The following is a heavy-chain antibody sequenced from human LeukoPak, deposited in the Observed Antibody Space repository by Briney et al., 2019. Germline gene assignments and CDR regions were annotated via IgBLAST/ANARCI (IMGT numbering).Heavy chain of an antibody. CDR3: ARVLGSQGDILTGRESNWFDP. CDR2: INHSVST. V-gene: IGHV4-34*01. J-gene: IGHJ5*02. CDR1: GVSFSSYY. D-gene: IGHD3-9*01. Sequence: SETLSLTCAVYGVSFSSYYWSCIRQPPGKGLEWIGEINHSVSTNYNPSLKSRVTISVDTPKNQFSMKMSSVTAADTAVYYCARVLGSQGDILTGRESNWFDPWGQGTLVTVSS.